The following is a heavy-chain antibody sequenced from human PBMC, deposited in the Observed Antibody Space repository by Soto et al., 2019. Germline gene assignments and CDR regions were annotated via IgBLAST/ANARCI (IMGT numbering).Heavy chain of an antibody. V-gene: IGHV4-59*01. CDR1: GGSISSNY. CDR2: VYNSGST. D-gene: IGHD6-13*01. CDR3: ARYRREAVAGYTLDN. J-gene: IGHJ4*02. Sequence: PSETLSLTCTVSGGSISSNYWTWIRQPPGKGLAWIGYVYNSGSTNYNPSLKSRVTISEDTSKSQFSLKVNSMTAADTVVYYCARYRREAVAGYTLDNWGQGILVTVSS.